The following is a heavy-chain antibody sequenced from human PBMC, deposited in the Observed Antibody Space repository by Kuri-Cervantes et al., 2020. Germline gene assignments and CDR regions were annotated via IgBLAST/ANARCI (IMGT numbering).Heavy chain of an antibody. CDR3: ARGIAARRGGIDY. D-gene: IGHD6-6*01. V-gene: IGHV3-30*03. J-gene: IGHJ4*02. CDR2: ISYDGSNK. Sequence: GESLKISCAASGFTFSNYWMHWVRQAPGKGLEWVAVISYDGSNKYYADSVKGRFTISRDNSKNTLYLQMNSLRAEDTAVYYCARGIAARRGGIDYWGQGTLVTVSS. CDR1: GFTFSNYW.